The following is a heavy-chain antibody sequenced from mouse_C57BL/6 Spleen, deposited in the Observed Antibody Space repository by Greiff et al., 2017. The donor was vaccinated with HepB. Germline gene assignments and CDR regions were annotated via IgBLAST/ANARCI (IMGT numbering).Heavy chain of an antibody. CDR2: ISDGGSYT. J-gene: IGHJ1*03. Sequence: EVMLVESGGGLVKPGGSLKLSCAASGFTFSSFAMSWVRQTPEKRLEWVATISDGGSYTYYPDNVKGRFTISRDNANNNLYLQMSHLKSEDTAMYYCARDRGVVATRYFDVWGTGTTVTVSS. D-gene: IGHD1-1*01. CDR1: GFTFSSFA. V-gene: IGHV5-4*01. CDR3: ARDRGVVATRYFDV.